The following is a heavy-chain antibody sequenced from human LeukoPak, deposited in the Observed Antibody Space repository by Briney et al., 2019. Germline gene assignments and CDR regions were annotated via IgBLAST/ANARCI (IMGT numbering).Heavy chain of an antibody. CDR1: GGSISSYY. Sequence: SETLSLTCTVSGGSISSYYWSWIRQPAGKGLEWIGSIYYSGSTYYNPSLKSRVTISVDTSKNQFSLKLSSVTAADTAVYYCARDALYSWFDPWGQGTLVTVSS. V-gene: IGHV4-4*07. CDR2: IYYSGST. J-gene: IGHJ5*02. D-gene: IGHD3-16*01. CDR3: ARDALYSWFDP.